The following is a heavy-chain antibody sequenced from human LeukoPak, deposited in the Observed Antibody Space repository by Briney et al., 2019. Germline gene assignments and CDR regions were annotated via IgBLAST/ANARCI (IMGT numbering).Heavy chain of an antibody. J-gene: IGHJ6*02. D-gene: IGHD2-2*02. CDR2: MNPNSGNT. Sequence: EASVKVSCKSSGCTFTSYDINWVRQATGQELEWMGWMNPNSGNTGYAQKFQGRVTMTRNTSISTAYMELSSLRSEDTAVYYCARAVGYCSSTSCYTQSYYYYGMDVWGQGTTVTVSS. CDR1: GCTFTSYD. V-gene: IGHV1-8*01. CDR3: ARAVGYCSSTSCYTQSYYYYGMDV.